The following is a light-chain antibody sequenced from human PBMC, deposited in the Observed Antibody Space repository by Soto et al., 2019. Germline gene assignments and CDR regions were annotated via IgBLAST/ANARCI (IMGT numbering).Light chain of an antibody. CDR3: QQYGTSNEWT. Sequence: EIVLTQSPGTLSLSLGERATLSCRASQSVSSSYLAWYQQKPGQAPRLLIYGASSRAAGIPDRFSGSGSGTDFTLTISRLEPEDSGVYYCQQYGTSNEWTLGKGTKV. V-gene: IGKV3-20*01. CDR2: GAS. J-gene: IGKJ1*01. CDR1: QSVSSSY.